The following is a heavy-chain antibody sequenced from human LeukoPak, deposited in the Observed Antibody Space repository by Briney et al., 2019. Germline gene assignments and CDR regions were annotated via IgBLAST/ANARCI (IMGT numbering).Heavy chain of an antibody. D-gene: IGHD2-2*02. CDR3: ARVLVPAAIGSVDY. Sequence: GRSLRLSCAASGFTFSSYAMHWVRQAPGKGLEWVAVISYDGSNKYYADSVKGRFTISRDNAKNSLYLQMNSLRAEDTALYHCARVLVPAAIGSVDYWGQGTLVTVSS. V-gene: IGHV3-30-3*01. CDR2: ISYDGSNK. J-gene: IGHJ4*02. CDR1: GFTFSSYA.